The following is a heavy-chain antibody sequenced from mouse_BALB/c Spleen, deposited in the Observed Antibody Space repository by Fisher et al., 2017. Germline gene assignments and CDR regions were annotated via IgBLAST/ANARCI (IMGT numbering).Heavy chain of an antibody. CDR3: ARRYGSSYYYAMDY. Sequence: KFKGKATFTVDTSSSIAYMQFNSLTSEDSAVYYCARRYGSSYYYAMDYWGQGTSVTVSS. V-gene: IGHV1S34*01. J-gene: IGHJ4*01. D-gene: IGHD1-1*01.